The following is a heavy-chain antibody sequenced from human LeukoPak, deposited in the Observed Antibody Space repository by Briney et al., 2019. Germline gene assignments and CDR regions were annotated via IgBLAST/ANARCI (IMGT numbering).Heavy chain of an antibody. Sequence: PSETLSLTCTVSGGSFSSYYWSWIRQPPGKGLEWIGYIYYSGSTNYNPSLKSRVTISLDTSKNQFSQKLSSVTAADTAVYYCARSELLWFGGVNSGFDYWGQGTLVTVSS. CDR3: ARSELLWFGGVNSGFDY. D-gene: IGHD3-10*01. J-gene: IGHJ4*02. CDR1: GGSFSSYY. CDR2: IYYSGST. V-gene: IGHV4-59*01.